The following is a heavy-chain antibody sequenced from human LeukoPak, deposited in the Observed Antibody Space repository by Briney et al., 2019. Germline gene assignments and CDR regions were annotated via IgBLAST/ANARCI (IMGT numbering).Heavy chain of an antibody. CDR2: IYPGDSDT. J-gene: IGHJ5*02. CDR3: ARQEYCSGGSCYTWFDP. V-gene: IGHV5-51*01. D-gene: IGHD2-15*01. CDR1: GYSFTSYW. Sequence: GESLQISCKGSGYSFTSYWIGWVRQMPGKGLEWMGIIYPGDSDTRYSSSFQGQVTISADKSISTAYLQWSSLKASDTAMYYCARQEYCSGGSCYTWFDPWGQGTLVTVSS.